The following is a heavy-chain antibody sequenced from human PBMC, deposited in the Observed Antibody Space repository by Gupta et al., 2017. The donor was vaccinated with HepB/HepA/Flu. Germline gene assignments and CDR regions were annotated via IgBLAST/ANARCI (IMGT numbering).Heavy chain of an antibody. D-gene: IGHD6-6*01. CDR1: GLSFNDYA. V-gene: IGHV3-43*02. CDR3: TRDTSINLSVPMWANNWFDP. J-gene: IGHJ5*02. CDR2: INGESGST. Sequence: DVQLVESGGGVVQRGGSLRLSCAVRGLSFNDYAIHWVRQVPGKGLEWVALINGESGSTFYADSVKGQFTVSRDNSKSFLYLQMNSLRTEDTALYYCTRDTSINLSVPMWANNWFDPWGQGTLVTVSS.